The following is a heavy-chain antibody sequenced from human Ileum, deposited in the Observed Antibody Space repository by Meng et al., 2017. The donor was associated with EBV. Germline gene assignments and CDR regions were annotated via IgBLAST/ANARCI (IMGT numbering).Heavy chain of an antibody. CDR3: ARGGVVVTPSDY. J-gene: IGHJ4*02. CDR2: ISSSSSYI. CDR1: GLTCSSYS. V-gene: IGHV3-21*01. D-gene: IGHD2-21*02. Sequence: GQVVELGWGLVNTWASLRLSHSALGLTCSSYSMNWVRQAPGKGLEWVSSISSSSSYIYYADSVKGRFTISRDNAKNSLYLQMNSLRAEDTAVYYCARGGVVVTPSDYWGQGTLVTVSS.